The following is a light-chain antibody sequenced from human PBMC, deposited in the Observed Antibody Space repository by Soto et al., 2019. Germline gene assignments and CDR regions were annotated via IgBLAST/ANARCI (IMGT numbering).Light chain of an antibody. CDR2: AAH. Sequence: QSFLTQPAYVSLPPGQSITFSCTGTSSYVGGYFYVFWSLLPPGTAPYLMSYAAHTRPSGVSYRFSGSTSGPRASLTISGLQAEDEADYYCSSYTTSSSYVFGTGTKVTVL. CDR1: SSYVGGYFY. V-gene: IGLV2-14*01. CDR3: SSYTTSSSYV. J-gene: IGLJ1*01.